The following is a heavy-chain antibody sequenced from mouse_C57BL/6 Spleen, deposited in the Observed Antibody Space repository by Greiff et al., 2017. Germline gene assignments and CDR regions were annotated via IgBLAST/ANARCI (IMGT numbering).Heavy chain of an antibody. CDR2: ISSGGSYT. J-gene: IGHJ2*01. Sequence: EVKLVESGGDLVKPGGSLKLSCAASGFTFSSYGMSWVRQTPDKRLEWVATISSGGSYTYYPDSVKGRFTISRDNAKNTLYLQMSSLKSEDTAMYYCAREGEGYLDYGGQGTTLTVSS. V-gene: IGHV5-6*02. CDR3: AREGEGYLDY. CDR1: GFTFSSYG.